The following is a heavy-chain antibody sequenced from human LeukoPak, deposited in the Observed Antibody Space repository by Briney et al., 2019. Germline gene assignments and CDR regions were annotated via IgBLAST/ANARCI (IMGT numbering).Heavy chain of an antibody. V-gene: IGHV4-38-2*02. Sequence: SETLSLTCAVSGYSIISGYYWGWIRQPPGEGLEWIGSIYHSGSTYYNPSLKSRFTISVDTSKNQFSLKLSSVTAADTAVYYCARDRSGYGNWGQGTLVTVSS. D-gene: IGHD5-12*01. CDR1: GYSIISGYY. J-gene: IGHJ4*02. CDR3: ARDRSGYGN. CDR2: IYHSGST.